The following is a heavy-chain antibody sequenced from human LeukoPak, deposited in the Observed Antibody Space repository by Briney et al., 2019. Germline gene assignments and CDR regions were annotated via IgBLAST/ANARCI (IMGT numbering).Heavy chain of an antibody. V-gene: IGHV3-23*01. CDR2: ISGSGGST. CDR3: AKVSGIGVAGYPLDS. Sequence: GGSLRLSCAASGFTFSSYAMSWVRQAPGKGLEWASGISGSGGSTSYAVSGKGRFTISRDNSKNTLYLQMNTLRAEDTAVYYCAKVSGIGVAGYPLDSWGQGTLVTVSS. D-gene: IGHD6-19*01. J-gene: IGHJ4*02. CDR1: GFTFSSYA.